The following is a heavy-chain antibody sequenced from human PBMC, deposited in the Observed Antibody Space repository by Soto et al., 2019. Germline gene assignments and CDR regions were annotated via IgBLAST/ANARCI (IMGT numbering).Heavy chain of an antibody. V-gene: IGHV3-23*01. D-gene: IGHD3-10*01. J-gene: IGHJ4*02. CDR2: FRTGADDGTT. CDR1: GFTFSSYS. Sequence: GSLRLSCAASGFTFSSYSMSWVRQAPGKGLEWVSGFRTGADDGTTYYADSVKGRFTISRDISKNTLFLQMNSLRAEDTAIYYCAKKVNSGPGSQYFDYWGQGTLVTVSS. CDR3: AKKVNSGPGSQYFDY.